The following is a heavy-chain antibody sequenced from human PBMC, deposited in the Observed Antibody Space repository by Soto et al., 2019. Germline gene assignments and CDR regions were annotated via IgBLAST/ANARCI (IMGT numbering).Heavy chain of an antibody. Sequence: QVQLVQSGAEVKKPGSSVKGSCKASGGTFSSYAISWVRQAPGQGLEWMGGIIPIFGTANYAQKFQGRVTITADKSTSTAYMELSSLRSEDTAVYYCVYDFWSGFPPPYYYGMDVWGQGTTVTVSS. CDR3: VYDFWSGFPPPYYYGMDV. CDR2: IIPIFGTA. V-gene: IGHV1-69*06. D-gene: IGHD3-3*01. CDR1: GGTFSSYA. J-gene: IGHJ6*02.